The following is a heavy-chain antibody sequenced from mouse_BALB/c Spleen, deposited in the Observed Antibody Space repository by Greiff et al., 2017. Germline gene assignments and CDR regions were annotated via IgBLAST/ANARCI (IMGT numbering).Heavy chain of an antibody. V-gene: IGHV5-17*02. CDR3: ETYGNAVDY. CDR1: GFTFSSFG. CDR2: ISSGSSTI. J-gene: IGHJ3*01. D-gene: IGHD2-1*01. Sequence: EVLLVESGGGLVQPGGSRKLSCAASGFTFSSFGMHWVRQAPEKGLEWVAYISSGSSTIYYAATVKGRFTISRYNPNNTLFLQMTSLSSADTAMYYCETYGNAVDYWGQGTLVTVSA.